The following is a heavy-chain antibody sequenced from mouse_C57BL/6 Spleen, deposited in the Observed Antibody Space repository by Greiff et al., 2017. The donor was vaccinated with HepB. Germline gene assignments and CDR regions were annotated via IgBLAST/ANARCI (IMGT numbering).Heavy chain of an antibody. CDR1: GYTFTDYN. J-gene: IGHJ4*01. CDR3: ARTNDDDDAMDY. CDR2: INPNNGGT. Sequence: EVQLVESGPELVKPGASVKIPCKASGYTFTDYNMDWVKQSHGQSLEWIGDINPNNGGTIYNQKFKGKATLTVDKSSSTAYMERRSLTSEDTAVFCCARTNDDDDAMDYLIQGTSVTDAS. V-gene: IGHV1-18*01. D-gene: IGHD2-4*01.